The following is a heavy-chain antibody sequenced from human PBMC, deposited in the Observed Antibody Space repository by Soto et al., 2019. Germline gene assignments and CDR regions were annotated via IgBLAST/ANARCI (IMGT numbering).Heavy chain of an antibody. CDR2: IYYSGTT. Sequence: TLSLTCAVSGYSISSSNWWGWIRQPPGKGLEWIGYIYYSGTTYYNPSLKSRVTMSVDTSKNQFSLKLTSVTAVDTAVYYCARREIQGPIDYWGQGTLVTSPQ. CDR3: ARREIQGPIDY. D-gene: IGHD1-26*01. V-gene: IGHV4-28*01. CDR1: GYSISSSNW. J-gene: IGHJ4*02.